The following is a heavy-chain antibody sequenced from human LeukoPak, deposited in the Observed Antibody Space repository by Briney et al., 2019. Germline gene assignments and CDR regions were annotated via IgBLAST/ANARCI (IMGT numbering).Heavy chain of an antibody. D-gene: IGHD1-1*01. CDR2: IYHSGST. V-gene: IGHV4-30-2*01. Sequence: SQTLSLTCAVSGGSISSGGYSWSWIRQPPGKGLEWIGYIYHSGSTYYNPSLKSRVTISVDRSKNQFSLKLSSVTAADTAVYYCARGGTSRYTNWFDPWGQGTLATVSS. CDR3: ARGGTSRYTNWFDP. J-gene: IGHJ5*02. CDR1: GGSISSGGYS.